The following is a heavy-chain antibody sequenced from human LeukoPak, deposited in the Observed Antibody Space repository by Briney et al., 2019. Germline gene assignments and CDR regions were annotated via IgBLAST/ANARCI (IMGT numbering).Heavy chain of an antibody. CDR2: IIPIFGTA. D-gene: IGHD2-2*01. CDR1: GGTFSSYA. J-gene: IGHJ4*02. V-gene: IGHV1-69*13. Sequence: SVTVSCKASGGTFSSYAISWVRQAPGQGLEWMGGIIPIFGTANYAQKFQGRVTITADESTRTAYMKLSSLRSEDTAVYYCARPAGNQLPKDMYLYYWGQGTLVTVYS. CDR3: ARPAGNQLPKDMYLYY.